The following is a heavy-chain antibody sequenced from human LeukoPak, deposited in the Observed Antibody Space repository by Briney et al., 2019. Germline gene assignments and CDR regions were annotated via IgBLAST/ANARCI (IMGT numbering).Heavy chain of an antibody. J-gene: IGHJ4*02. CDR3: ARGQVYYYDSSGYYSQFDY. V-gene: IGHV3-33*01. CDR1: GFTFSSYG. D-gene: IGHD3-22*01. Sequence: GGSLRLSCAASGFTFSSYGMHWVRQAPGKGLEWVAVKWYDGSNKYYADSVKGRFTISRDNSKNTLYLQMNSLRAEDTAVYYCARGQVYYYDSSGYYSQFDYWGQGTLVTVSS. CDR2: KWYDGSNK.